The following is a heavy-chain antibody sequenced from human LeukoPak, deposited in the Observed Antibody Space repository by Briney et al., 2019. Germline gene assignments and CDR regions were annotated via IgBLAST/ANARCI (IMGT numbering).Heavy chain of an antibody. Sequence: GASVKVSCKASEYTFTTYYIHWVRQAPGQGLEWMGRINPGSGGTNYAQKFQGRVTMTGDTSISTAYMELSRLRSDDTAVYYCARGSGRYYVGHWYFDLWGRGTLVTVSS. CDR2: INPGSGGT. J-gene: IGHJ2*01. CDR3: ARGSGRYYVGHWYFDL. D-gene: IGHD3-10*01. V-gene: IGHV1-2*06. CDR1: EYTFTTYY.